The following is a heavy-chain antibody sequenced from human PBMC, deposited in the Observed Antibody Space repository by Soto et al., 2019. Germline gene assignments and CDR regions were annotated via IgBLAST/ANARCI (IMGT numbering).Heavy chain of an antibody. V-gene: IGHV3-23*01. CDR1: GFTFSNYA. J-gene: IGHJ4*02. CDR3: AKEATRSATHLDY. Sequence: EVQLLESGGGLVQPGGSLRLSCAASGFTFSNYAMSWVRQAPGKGLEWVSSISGSGGSTYYADSVKGRFTVSSDNSKNSVYLQMNSLRIEDTAVYYCAKEATRSATHLDYWGQGTLVTVSS. CDR2: ISGSGGST. D-gene: IGHD3-3*01.